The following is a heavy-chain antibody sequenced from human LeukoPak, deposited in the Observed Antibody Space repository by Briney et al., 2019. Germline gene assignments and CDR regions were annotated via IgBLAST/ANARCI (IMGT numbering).Heavy chain of an antibody. Sequence: GASVKVSCKASGYTFTSYDIHWVRPATGQGLEWMGWMNPNSGNTGYAQKFQGRVTMTRNTSISTAYMELSSLRSEDTAVYYCARLGSVWSSSWYQNYYYYYGMDVWGQGTTVTVSS. D-gene: IGHD6-13*01. CDR2: MNPNSGNT. CDR1: GYTFTSYD. J-gene: IGHJ6*02. V-gene: IGHV1-8*01. CDR3: ARLGSVWSSSWYQNYYYYYGMDV.